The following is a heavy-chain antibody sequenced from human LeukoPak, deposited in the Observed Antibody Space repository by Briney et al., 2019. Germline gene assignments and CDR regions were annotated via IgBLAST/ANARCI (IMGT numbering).Heavy chain of an antibody. Sequence: GGSLRLSCAASGFTFSAYSMNWVRQVPGKGLEWVSSISRGGSFIYYADSLRGRFTISRDNAKNSLYLQMDRLTVEDTAVYYCARAKYCSGAACFSYYYGMDVWGQGTTVTVSS. V-gene: IGHV3-21*01. CDR1: GFTFSAYS. D-gene: IGHD2-15*01. CDR3: ARAKYCSGAACFSYYYGMDV. CDR2: ISRGGSFI. J-gene: IGHJ6*02.